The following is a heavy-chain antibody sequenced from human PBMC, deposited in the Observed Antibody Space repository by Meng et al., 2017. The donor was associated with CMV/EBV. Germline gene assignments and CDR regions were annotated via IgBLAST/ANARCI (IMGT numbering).Heavy chain of an antibody. V-gene: IGHV3-11*04. CDR1: GFTFSDYY. Sequence: GESLKISCAASGFTFSDYYMSWIRQAPGKGLEWVSYISSSGSTIYYADSVKGRFTISRDNAKNSLYLQMNSLRAEDTAVYYCARAGGMYVGGPGIDYFDYWGQGTLVTVSS. CDR2: ISSSGSTI. CDR3: ARAGGMYVGGPGIDYFDY. D-gene: IGHD3-10*01. J-gene: IGHJ4*02.